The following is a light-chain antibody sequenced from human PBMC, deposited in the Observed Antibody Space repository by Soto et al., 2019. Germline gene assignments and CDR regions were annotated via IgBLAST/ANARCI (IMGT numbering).Light chain of an antibody. CDR1: SSNIGAGYA. V-gene: IGLV1-40*01. CDR2: GNS. CDR3: QSYDSSLSGWV. J-gene: IGLJ3*02. Sequence: QSVLTQPPSVSGAPGQRVTISCTGSSSNIGAGYAVHWYQQLPGTAPKLLIYGNSNRPSGVPDRFSGSKSGTSAPLAITGLQAEDEADYYCQSYDSSLSGWVFGGGTKVTVL.